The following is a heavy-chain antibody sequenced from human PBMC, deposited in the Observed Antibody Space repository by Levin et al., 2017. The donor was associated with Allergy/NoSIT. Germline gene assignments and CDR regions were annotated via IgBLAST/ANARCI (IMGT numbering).Heavy chain of an antibody. Sequence: KASETLSLTCAVSGGSISSTKWWTWVRQPPGKGLEWIGEIYHSGSTNYNPSLKSRVTISVDKSKNHFSLKLTSVTAADTAVYYCAVNGGKSDFDYWGQGTLVTVSS. V-gene: IGHV4-4*02. CDR3: AVNGGKSDFDY. CDR2: IYHSGST. J-gene: IGHJ4*02. CDR1: GGSISSTKW. D-gene: IGHD3-16*01.